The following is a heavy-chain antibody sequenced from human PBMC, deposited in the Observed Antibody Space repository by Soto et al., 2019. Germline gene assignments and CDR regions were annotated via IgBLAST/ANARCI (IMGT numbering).Heavy chain of an antibody. J-gene: IGHJ5*02. CDR3: ARDRGYCSGGSCYEWFDP. D-gene: IGHD2-15*01. V-gene: IGHV4-61*01. CDR1: GGSVSSGSYY. CDR2: IYYSGST. Sequence: SETLSLTCTVSGGSVSSGSYYWSWIRQPPGKGLEWIGYIYYSGSTNYNPSLKSRVTISVDTSKNQFSLKLSSVTAADTAVYYCARDRGYCSGGSCYEWFDPWGQGTLVTVSS.